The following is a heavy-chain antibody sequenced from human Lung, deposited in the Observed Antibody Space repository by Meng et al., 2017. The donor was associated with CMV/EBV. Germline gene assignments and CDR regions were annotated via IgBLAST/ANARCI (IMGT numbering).Heavy chain of an antibody. CDR3: ARGINGGCGD. D-gene: IGHD4-23*01. Sequence: QVQLQPSGPGLVKPSQTLSLTRAISGDIVSSHRAAWHWIRQSPSRGLEWLGRTYYRSKWYHEYAVSVKSRITISPDTPKNQFSLQLNSMTPEDTAVYYCARGINGGCGDWGQGTLVTVSS. CDR2: TYYRSKWYH. J-gene: IGHJ4*02. V-gene: IGHV6-1*01. CDR1: GDIVSSHRAA.